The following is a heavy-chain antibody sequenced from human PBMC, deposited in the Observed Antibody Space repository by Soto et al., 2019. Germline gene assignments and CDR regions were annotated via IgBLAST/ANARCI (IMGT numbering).Heavy chain of an antibody. CDR1: GCSIDSSSYY. J-gene: IGHJ3*02. V-gene: IGHV4-39*01. Sequence: ETLSLTCTVAGCSIDSSSYYWGWIRQPRGKGLEWIGIIYYSGTAYYNPSLKSRLISVGTSKKQFSLKLSSVTAADTAVDYFARPPTSIPAAFDIWGPGTMVTV. CDR2: IYYSGTA. CDR3: ARPPTSIPAAFDI.